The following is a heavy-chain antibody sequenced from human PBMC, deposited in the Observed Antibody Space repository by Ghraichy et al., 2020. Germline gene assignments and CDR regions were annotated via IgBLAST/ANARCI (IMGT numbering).Heavy chain of an antibody. CDR3: ARGWCWHDY. D-gene: IGHD4/OR15-4a*01. J-gene: IGHJ4*02. CDR2: IKQDGSEK. Sequence: LSLTCAASGFTFSTFWMTWVRQAPGKGLEWVANIKQDGSEKYYVDSVKGRFTISRDNAENSLSLQMNSLSAGDTAVYYCARGWCWHDYWGQGTLVTVSS. CDR1: GFTFSTFW. V-gene: IGHV3-7*03.